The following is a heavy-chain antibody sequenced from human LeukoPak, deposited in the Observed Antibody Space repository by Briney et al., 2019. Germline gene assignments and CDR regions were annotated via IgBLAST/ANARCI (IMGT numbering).Heavy chain of an antibody. V-gene: IGHV2-5*02. D-gene: IGHD3-22*01. CDR3: AHRKNYYDSSVFDN. J-gene: IGHJ4*02. Sequence: SGPTLVNPTQTLTLTCTFSGFSLNTRGVGVGWIRQPPGRALEWLALIYWDDDRRYSPSLKSRLTITKDTSKNQVVLTITNMDPVDTATYFRAHRKNYYDSSVFDNWGQGTLVTVSS. CDR2: IYWDDDR. CDR1: GFSLNTRGVG.